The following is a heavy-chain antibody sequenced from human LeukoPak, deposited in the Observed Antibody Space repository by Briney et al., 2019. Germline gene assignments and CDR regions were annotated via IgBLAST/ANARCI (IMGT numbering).Heavy chain of an antibody. J-gene: IGHJ4*02. CDR3: ARAPLRTNYYGSGSYRSPFSFLDY. CDR1: GGSISSSSYY. V-gene: IGHV4-39*07. D-gene: IGHD3-10*01. Sequence: SETLSLTCTVSGGSISSSSYYWGWIRQPPGKGLEWIVSIYHSGSTYYNPSLKSRVTISVDTSKNQFSLKLSSVTAADTTVYYCARAPLRTNYYGSGSYRSPFSFLDYWGQGTLVTVSS. CDR2: IYHSGST.